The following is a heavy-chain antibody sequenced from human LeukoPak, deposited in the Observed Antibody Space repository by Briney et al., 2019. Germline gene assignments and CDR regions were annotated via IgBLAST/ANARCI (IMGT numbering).Heavy chain of an antibody. V-gene: IGHV4-31*03. Sequence: SQTLSLTCTVSGGSISSGGYYWSWIRQHPGKGLEWIGYIYYSGSTYYNPSLKSRVTTSVDTSKNQFSLKLSSVTAADTAVYYCARVRIYSSSSENQNFDYWGQGTLVTVSS. CDR1: GGSISSGGYY. J-gene: IGHJ4*02. D-gene: IGHD6-6*01. CDR2: IYYSGST. CDR3: ARVRIYSSSSENQNFDY.